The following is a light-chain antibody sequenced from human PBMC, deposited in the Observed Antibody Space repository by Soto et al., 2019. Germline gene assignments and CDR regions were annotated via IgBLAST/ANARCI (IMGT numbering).Light chain of an antibody. CDR3: QAWDSSTDVV. J-gene: IGLJ2*01. CDR1: KLGDKY. CDR2: QHS. Sequence: SYELTQPPSVSVSPGQTASITSSGDKLGDKYTCWYQQKPGQSPVLVIYQHSQRPSGVPERFAGSNSGNTATLTISGTQAMDEADYYCQAWDSSTDVVFGGGTKVTVL. V-gene: IGLV3-1*01.